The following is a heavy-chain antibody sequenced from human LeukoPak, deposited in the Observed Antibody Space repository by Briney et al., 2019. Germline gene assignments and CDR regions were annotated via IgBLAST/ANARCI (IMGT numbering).Heavy chain of an antibody. V-gene: IGHV4-59*12. CDR3: ARAYGENPIDY. J-gene: IGHJ4*02. CDR2: IYHSGST. D-gene: IGHD4-17*01. CDR1: GGSISSYY. Sequence: SETLSLTCTVSGGSISSYYWSWIRQPPGKGLEWIGYIYHSGSTYYNPSLKSRVTISVDRSKNQFSLKLSSVTAADTAVYYCARAYGENPIDYWGQGTLVTVSS.